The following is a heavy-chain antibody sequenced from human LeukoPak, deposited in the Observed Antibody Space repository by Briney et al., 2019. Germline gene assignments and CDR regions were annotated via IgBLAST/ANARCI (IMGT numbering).Heavy chain of an antibody. CDR3: ATPNRITMIVDGFDP. J-gene: IGHJ5*02. CDR2: FDPEDGET. CDR1: GYTLTELS. Sequence: GASVKVSCKVSGYTLTELSMHWVRQAPGKGLEWMGGFDPEDGETIYAQKFQGRVTMTEDTSTDTAYMELSCLRSEDTAVYYFATPNRITMIVDGFDPWGQGTLVTVSS. D-gene: IGHD3-22*01. V-gene: IGHV1-24*01.